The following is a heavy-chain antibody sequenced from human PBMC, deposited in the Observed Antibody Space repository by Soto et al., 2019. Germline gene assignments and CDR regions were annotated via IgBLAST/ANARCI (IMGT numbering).Heavy chain of an antibody. CDR1: GGSISSGGYS. CDR3: ARGSYSGYDFAFDM. Sequence: QLQLQESGSGLVKPSQTLSLTCAVSGGSISSGGYSWTWIRQPPGKGLEWIGYIYHRGNTYYNPSLRSRVTISVDRSNNHFSLQLSSVTAADTAVYYCARGSYSGYDFAFDMWGQGTMVTVSS. V-gene: IGHV4-30-2*01. D-gene: IGHD5-12*01. J-gene: IGHJ3*02. CDR2: IYHRGNT.